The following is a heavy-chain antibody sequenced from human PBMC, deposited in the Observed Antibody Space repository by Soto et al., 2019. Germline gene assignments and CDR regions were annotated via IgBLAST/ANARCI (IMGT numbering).Heavy chain of an antibody. D-gene: IGHD3-10*01. CDR1: GFTFSSYG. V-gene: IGHV3-33*01. J-gene: IGHJ4*02. Sequence: QVQLVESGGGVVQPGRSLRLSCAASGFTFSSYGMHWVRQAPGKGLEWVAVIWYDGSNKYYADSVKGRFTISRDDSKNALYLQMNSLRAEDTAVYYCASLLGSGDYWGQGTLVTVSS. CDR3: ASLLGSGDY. CDR2: IWYDGSNK.